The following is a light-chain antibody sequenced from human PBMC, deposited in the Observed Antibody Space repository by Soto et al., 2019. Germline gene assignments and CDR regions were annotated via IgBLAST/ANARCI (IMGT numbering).Light chain of an antibody. Sequence: QSALTQPASVSGSPGQSITISCTRPSSDVWSFNFVSWYQQHPDKAPQVLIYEVTKRPPGVSNRFSGSKSGKTASLTISGLQADDEADYYCCSDAGSSSYVFGTGTKLTVL. V-gene: IGLV2-23*02. CDR2: EVT. CDR3: CSDAGSSSYV. J-gene: IGLJ1*01. CDR1: SSDVWSFNF.